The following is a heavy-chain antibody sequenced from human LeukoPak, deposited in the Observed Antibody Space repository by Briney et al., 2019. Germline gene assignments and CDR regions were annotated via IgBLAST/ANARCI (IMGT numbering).Heavy chain of an antibody. CDR1: GFTLSSYA. CDR3: ARQYYYGMDV. J-gene: IGHJ6*02. V-gene: IGHV3-30-3*01. Sequence: GRSLRLSCAASGFTLSSYAMHWVRQAPGKGLEWVAVISCDGSNKYYADSVKGRFTISRDNSKNTLYLQMNSLRAEDTAVYYCARQYYYGMDVWGQGTTVTVSS. CDR2: ISCDGSNK.